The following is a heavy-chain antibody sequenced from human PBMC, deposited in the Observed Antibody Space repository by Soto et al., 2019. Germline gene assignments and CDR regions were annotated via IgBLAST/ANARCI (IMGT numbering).Heavy chain of an antibody. CDR3: AGWPSGDKVDY. D-gene: IGHD7-27*01. CDR2: IYHGGTT. CDR1: GGSISTNDYN. J-gene: IGHJ4*02. Sequence: QVQLQESGPGLVKPSQTLSLTCTVSGGSISTNDYNWSWIRQSPDRGLEWIGHIYHGGTTYNNPSLKSRINISVDTSKNQFSLKLNSVSAADTAVYYCAGWPSGDKVDYWGQGILVTVSS. V-gene: IGHV4-30-4*01.